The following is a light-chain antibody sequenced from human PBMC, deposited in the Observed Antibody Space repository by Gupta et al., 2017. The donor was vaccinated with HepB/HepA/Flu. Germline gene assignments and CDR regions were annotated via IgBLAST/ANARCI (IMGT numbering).Light chain of an antibody. Sequence: DIQMTQSPSTLSASVGDRVTITCRASQTISMWLAWYQQKPGKAPKLLIYKASSLEGGVPSRFSGSGSGTEFTLTISSRQPDEFATYYCQQEQNSPWTFGQGTKVEI. CDR1: QTISMW. V-gene: IGKV1-5*03. CDR2: KAS. CDR3: QQEQNSPWT. J-gene: IGKJ1*01.